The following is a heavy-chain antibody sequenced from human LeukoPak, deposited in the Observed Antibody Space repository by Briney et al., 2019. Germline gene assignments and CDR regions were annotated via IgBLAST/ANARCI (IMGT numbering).Heavy chain of an antibody. J-gene: IGHJ4*02. CDR2: TYYRSKWYN. Sequence: SQTLTLTCAISGDSVSSNSAAWNWIRQSPSRGLEWLGRTYYRSKWYNDYAVSVKSRITINPDTSKNQFSLQLNSVTPEDTAVYYCAREQDYVWGSYRYTRVDYLDYWGQGTLVTVSS. V-gene: IGHV6-1*01. CDR3: AREQDYVWGSYRYTRVDYLDY. CDR1: GDSVSSNSAA. D-gene: IGHD3-16*02.